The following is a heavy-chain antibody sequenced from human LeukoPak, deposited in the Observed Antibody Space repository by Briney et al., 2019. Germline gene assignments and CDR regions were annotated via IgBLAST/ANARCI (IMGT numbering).Heavy chain of an antibody. V-gene: IGHV1-8*03. CDR1: GYTFTSYD. J-gene: IGHJ5*02. CDR3: ARCYCSSTSCFSALDP. CDR2: MNPNNGNT. D-gene: IGHD2-2*01. Sequence: ASVKISCKASGYTFTSYDINWVRQATGQGLEWMGWMNPNNGNTGYAQKFQGRVTITRDTSISTAYMELSRLRSDDTAVYYCARCYCSSTSCFSALDPWGQGTLVTVSS.